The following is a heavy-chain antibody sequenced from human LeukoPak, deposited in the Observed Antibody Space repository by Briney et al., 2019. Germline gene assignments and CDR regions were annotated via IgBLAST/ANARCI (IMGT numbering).Heavy chain of an antibody. J-gene: IGHJ5*02. CDR2: MNPNSGNT. D-gene: IGHD5-18*01. Sequence: ASVKVSCKASGYTFTSYDINWVRQATGQGLEWMGWMNPNSGNTGYAQKFQGRVTMTRNTSISTVYMELSSLRSEDTAVYYCARHPPGGYSYQKGNWFGPWGQGTLVTVSS. CDR1: GYTFTSYD. CDR3: ARHPPGGYSYQKGNWFGP. V-gene: IGHV1-8*01.